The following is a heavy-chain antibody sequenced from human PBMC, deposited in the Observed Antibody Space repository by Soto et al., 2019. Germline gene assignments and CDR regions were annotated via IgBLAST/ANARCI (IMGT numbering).Heavy chain of an antibody. Sequence: SVKVSCKASGFTFTSSAVQWVRQARGQRLEWIGWIVVGSGNTNYAQKFQERVTITRDMSTSTAYMELSSLRSEDTAVYYRAASLTMVRGVKIYYYGMDVWGQGTTVTVSS. V-gene: IGHV1-58*01. CDR1: GFTFTSSA. J-gene: IGHJ6*02. D-gene: IGHD3-10*01. CDR3: AASLTMVRGVKIYYYGMDV. CDR2: IVVGSGNT.